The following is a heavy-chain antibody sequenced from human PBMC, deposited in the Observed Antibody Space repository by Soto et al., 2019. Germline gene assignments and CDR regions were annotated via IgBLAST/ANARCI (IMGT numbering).Heavy chain of an antibody. CDR1: GFTFSDYY. CDR3: ASGTNGAFYVY. V-gene: IGHV3-11*01. J-gene: IGHJ4*02. CDR2: ISSRSSTI. D-gene: IGHD2-8*01. Sequence: GGSLRLSCAASGFTFSDYYMSWIRQAPGKGLEWVSYISSRSSTIFYADSVKGRFTISRDNVKNSLYLQMNSLRAEDTAVYYCASGTNGAFYVYWGQGILVTVSS.